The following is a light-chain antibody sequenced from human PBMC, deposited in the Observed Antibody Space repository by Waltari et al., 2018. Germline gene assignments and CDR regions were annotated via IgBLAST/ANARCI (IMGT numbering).Light chain of an antibody. CDR1: SNDVGAYDY. CDR2: EVT. J-gene: IGLJ3*02. Sequence: QSALTQPASVSGSPGQSITISCTGTSNDVGAYDYVSWYQQHPGKAPKLMIYEVTNRPSGVSNRFSGSKSDNTASLTISGLQAEDEADYYCSSYTTSSTWVFGGGTKLTVL. V-gene: IGLV2-14*01. CDR3: SSYTTSSTWV.